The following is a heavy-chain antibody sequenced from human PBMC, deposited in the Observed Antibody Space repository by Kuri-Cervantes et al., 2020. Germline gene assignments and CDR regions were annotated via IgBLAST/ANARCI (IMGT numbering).Heavy chain of an antibody. V-gene: IGHV3-53*01. CDR1: GFTFHSYD. D-gene: IGHD5-24*01. CDR2: IYSGGST. CDR3: ARDPATIDNYYGMDV. J-gene: IGHJ6*02. Sequence: GGSLRLSCGASGFTFHSYDMGWVRQSPGKGLEWVSVIYSGGSTYYADSVKGRFTISRDNSKNTLYLQMNSLRAEDTAVYYCARDPATIDNYYGMDVWGQGTTVTVSS.